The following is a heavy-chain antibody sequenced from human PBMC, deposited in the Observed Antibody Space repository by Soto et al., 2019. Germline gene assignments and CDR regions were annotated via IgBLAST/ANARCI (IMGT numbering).Heavy chain of an antibody. Sequence: SETLSLTCAVHGGSFSGYYWDWIRQPPGKGLEWIGEVNHGGTSNYNPSLKSRAIISVDTSKNQFSLKLTSVTAADTAVYYCARVPGPWGQGTLVTVSS. J-gene: IGHJ5*02. CDR2: VNHGGTS. V-gene: IGHV4-34*01. CDR3: ARVPGP. CDR1: GGSFSGYY.